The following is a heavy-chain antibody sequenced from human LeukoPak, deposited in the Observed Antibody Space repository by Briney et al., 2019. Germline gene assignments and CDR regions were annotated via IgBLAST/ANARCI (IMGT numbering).Heavy chain of an antibody. CDR1: GGSIKNYY. Sequence: SEILSLTCTVSGGSIKNYYWIWIRQPAGRGLEYFGRIYSSGSTDYNPSLQSRVTISINTSKNQLSLKLSSETAADTAVYYCARHDRGWSTWSDWGQGTLVTVSS. J-gene: IGHJ4*02. V-gene: IGHV4-4*07. D-gene: IGHD6-13*01. CDR2: IYSSGST. CDR3: ARHDRGWSTWSD.